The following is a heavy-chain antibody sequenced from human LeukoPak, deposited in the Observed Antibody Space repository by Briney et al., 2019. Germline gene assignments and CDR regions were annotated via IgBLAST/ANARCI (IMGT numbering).Heavy chain of an antibody. Sequence: GGSLRLSCAASGFTFKNNGMNWVRQAPGKGLEWVTVISWDGSTEYYADSVKGRFTISRDNSKNTLYLQMNSLRAEDTAVYYCAKEPSGNYDRYYYYYYMDVWGKGTTVTVSS. CDR1: GFTFKNNG. J-gene: IGHJ6*03. D-gene: IGHD1-7*01. V-gene: IGHV3-30*18. CDR2: ISWDGSTE. CDR3: AKEPSGNYDRYYYYYYMDV.